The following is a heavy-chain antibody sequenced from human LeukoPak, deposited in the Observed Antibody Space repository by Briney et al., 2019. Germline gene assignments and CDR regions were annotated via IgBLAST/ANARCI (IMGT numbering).Heavy chain of an antibody. D-gene: IGHD3-10*01. CDR2: INAGNGNT. Sequence: VASVKVSCKASGYAFTSYPMHWVRQSPGQRLEWMGWINAGNGNTKYSQKFQGRVTITRDTSASTTYMELSSLRSEDTAVYYCARDHYSGSGSAYYWGQGTLVTVSS. CDR1: GYAFTSYP. CDR3: ARDHYSGSGSAYY. J-gene: IGHJ4*02. V-gene: IGHV1-3*01.